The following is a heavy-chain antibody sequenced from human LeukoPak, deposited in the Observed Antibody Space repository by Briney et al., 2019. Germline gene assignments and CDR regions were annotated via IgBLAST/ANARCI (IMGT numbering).Heavy chain of an antibody. J-gene: IGHJ6*03. Sequence: PSETLSLTCALYGGSFSGYYWSWIRQPPGKGLEWIGEINHSGSTNYNPSLKSRVTISVDTSKNQFSLKLSSVTAADTAVYYCASNKAAAGYYYYYYMDVWGKGTTVTVSS. V-gene: IGHV4-34*01. CDR2: INHSGST. CDR1: GGSFSGYY. CDR3: ASNKAAAGYYYYYYMDV. D-gene: IGHD6-13*01.